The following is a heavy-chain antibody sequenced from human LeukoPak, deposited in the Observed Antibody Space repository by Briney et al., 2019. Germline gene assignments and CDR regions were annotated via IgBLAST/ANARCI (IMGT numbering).Heavy chain of an antibody. CDR1: GGPITGYY. Sequence: SETLSLTCTVSGGPITGYYWSWIRQPPRKGLEWIGDIYYSGNTYYNPSLKSRVTISIDTSKNQFSLNLRSVTAADTAVYYCARDQIVVAGNWFDPWGQGTLVTVSS. J-gene: IGHJ5*02. CDR2: IYYSGNT. CDR3: ARDQIVVAGNWFDP. D-gene: IGHD3-22*01. V-gene: IGHV4-59*01.